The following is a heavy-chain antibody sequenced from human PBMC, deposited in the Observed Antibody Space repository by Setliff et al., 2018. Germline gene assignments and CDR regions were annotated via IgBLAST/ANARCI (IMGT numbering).Heavy chain of an antibody. Sequence: ASVKVSCKASGGTFANKPISWVRQAPGQGLEWMGGIIPIFGTANYARKFQARVTITADESTSTVYMELRSLRSDDTAVYFCARDPTNHFWSAYWPFWGQGTLVTVSS. CDR1: GGTFANKP. CDR2: IIPIFGTA. J-gene: IGHJ4*02. CDR3: ARDPTNHFWSAYWPF. V-gene: IGHV1-69*13. D-gene: IGHD3-3*02.